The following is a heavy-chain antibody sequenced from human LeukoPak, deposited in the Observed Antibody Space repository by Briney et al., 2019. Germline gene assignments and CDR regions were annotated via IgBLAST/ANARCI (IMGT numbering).Heavy chain of an antibody. D-gene: IGHD2-2*01. V-gene: IGHV3-20*04. CDR3: ARAVVEPAANPYYYYYYMDV. CDR1: GFTFSSYG. Sequence: GGTLRLSCAASGFTFSSYGMSWVRQAPGKGLEWVSGINWNGGSTGYADSVKGRFTISRDNAKNSLYLQMNSLRAEDTALYYCARAVVEPAANPYYYYYYMDVWGKGTTVTVSS. J-gene: IGHJ6*03. CDR2: INWNGGST.